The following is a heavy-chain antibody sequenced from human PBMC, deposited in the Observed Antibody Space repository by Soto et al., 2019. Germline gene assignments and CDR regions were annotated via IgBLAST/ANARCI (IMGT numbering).Heavy chain of an antibody. CDR1: GFTFSSYS. Sequence: PGGSLRLSCAASGFTFSSYSMNWVRQAPGKGLEWVSSISSSSSYIYYADSVKGRFTISRDNAKNSLYLQMNSLRAEDTAVYYCARDLLTVTGSSGMDVWGQGTTVTVSS. D-gene: IGHD4-17*01. J-gene: IGHJ6*02. CDR3: ARDLLTVTGSSGMDV. V-gene: IGHV3-21*01. CDR2: ISSSSSYI.